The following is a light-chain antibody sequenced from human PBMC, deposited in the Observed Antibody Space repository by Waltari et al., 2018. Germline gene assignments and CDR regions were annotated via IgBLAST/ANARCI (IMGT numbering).Light chain of an antibody. CDR3: QQRRNWPLT. Sequence: EIVLTQSPATLSLSPGERATLSCTASQSVDMYLAWCQQRPGQAPRLLIYDKSTRATDIPARFSGSGSETDFSLTISSLEPEDFAVYYCQQRRNWPLTFGGGTKVEIK. CDR1: QSVDMY. J-gene: IGKJ4*01. CDR2: DKS. V-gene: IGKV3-11*01.